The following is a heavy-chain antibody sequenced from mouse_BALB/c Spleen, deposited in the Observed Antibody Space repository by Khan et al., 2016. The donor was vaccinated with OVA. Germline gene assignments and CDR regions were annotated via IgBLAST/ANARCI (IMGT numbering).Heavy chain of an antibody. CDR1: GYTFTNYW. Sequence: QVRLQQSGIELVRPGASVKLSCKASGYTFTNYWINWVKQRPGQGLEWIGNIYPSDSYSNYNQRFKDKATLTVDKSSSTAYLLLSSPTSEDSAVYYCTREGDDGSSFAYWGQGTLVTVSA. V-gene: IGHV1-69*02. D-gene: IGHD2-3*01. CDR2: IYPSDSYS. J-gene: IGHJ3*01. CDR3: TREGDDGSSFAY.